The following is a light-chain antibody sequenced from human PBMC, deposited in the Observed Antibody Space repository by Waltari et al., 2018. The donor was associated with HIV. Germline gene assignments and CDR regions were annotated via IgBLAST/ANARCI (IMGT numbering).Light chain of an antibody. V-gene: IGLV1-47*01. Sequence: SFLTQPPPAPGPPGRRAITSCSGGTSTTGGRIYTSWYQPLPGTAPKRLIYRKNQRPSGVPDRVSGSKSGTSASLAISGLRSEDEADYYCAAWDDSLSGVVFGGGTKLTVL. J-gene: IGLJ2*01. CDR2: RKN. CDR3: AAWDDSLSGVV. CDR1: TSTTGGRIY.